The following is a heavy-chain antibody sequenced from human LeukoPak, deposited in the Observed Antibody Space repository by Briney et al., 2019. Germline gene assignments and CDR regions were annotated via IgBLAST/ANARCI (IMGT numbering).Heavy chain of an antibody. Sequence: GGSLRLSCAASGFTFNSYAIHRVRQAPGKGLEWVAVISYDGSNKYYADSVKGRFTISRDNSKNTLYLQLNSLRPEDTAVYYCARDQLAYSGYDTLFDYWGQGTLVTVSS. CDR2: ISYDGSNK. CDR3: ARDQLAYSGYDTLFDY. D-gene: IGHD5-12*01. CDR1: GFTFNSYA. V-gene: IGHV3-30*04. J-gene: IGHJ4*02.